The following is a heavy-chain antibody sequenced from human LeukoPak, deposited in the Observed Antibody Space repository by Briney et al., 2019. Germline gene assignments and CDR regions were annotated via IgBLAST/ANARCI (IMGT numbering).Heavy chain of an antibody. Sequence: SETLSLTCTVSGDSISNYFWNWIRQPPGKGLEWIGYIYTSGRTSYNPSLKSRVTISVDTSKNQFSLKLSSVTASDTAVYYCARSQGSSWYLEEFDYWGQGTLVTVSS. CDR2: IYTSGRT. CDR3: ARSQGSSWYLEEFDY. CDR1: GDSISNYF. J-gene: IGHJ4*02. D-gene: IGHD6-13*01. V-gene: IGHV4-4*09.